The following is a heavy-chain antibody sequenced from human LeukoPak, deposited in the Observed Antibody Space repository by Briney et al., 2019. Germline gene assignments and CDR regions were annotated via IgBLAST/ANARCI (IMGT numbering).Heavy chain of an antibody. J-gene: IGHJ4*02. V-gene: IGHV1-69-2*01. CDR1: GYTFTDYY. D-gene: IGHD4-11*01. CDR3: ARGNRGLPQY. Sequence: GASVKVSCKASGYTFTDYYMHWVHQAPGKGLEWMGRVDPEHGKTIYAEKFQGRVTMIADTSTDTAYMELSSLRSEDTAVYYCARGNRGLPQYWGQGTLVTVSS. CDR2: VDPEHGKT.